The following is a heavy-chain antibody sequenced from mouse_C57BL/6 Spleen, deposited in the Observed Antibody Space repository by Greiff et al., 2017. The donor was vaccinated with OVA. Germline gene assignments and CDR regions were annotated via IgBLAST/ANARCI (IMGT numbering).Heavy chain of an antibody. Sequence: VQLQQSGPELVKPGASVKISCKASGYAFSSSWMNWVKQRPGKGLEWIGRIYPGDGDTNYNGKFKGKATLTADKYSSTAYMQLSSLTSEDSAVYFCARSDDGYSDYWGQGTTLTVSS. CDR3: ARSDDGYSDY. CDR1: GYAFSSSW. V-gene: IGHV1-82*01. J-gene: IGHJ2*01. D-gene: IGHD2-3*01. CDR2: IYPGDGDT.